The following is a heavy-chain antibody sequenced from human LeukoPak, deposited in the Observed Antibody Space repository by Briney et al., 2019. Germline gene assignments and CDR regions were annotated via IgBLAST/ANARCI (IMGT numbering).Heavy chain of an antibody. CDR3: ARRIRGVTKSADYFDY. J-gene: IGHJ4*02. D-gene: IGHD3-10*01. CDR2: IYHSGST. CDR1: GYSISSGYY. Sequence: RTSETLSLTCTVSGYSISSGYYWGWIRQPPGKGLEWIGSIYHSGSTYYNPSLKSRVTISVDTSKNQFSLKLSSVTAADTAVYYCARRIRGVTKSADYFDYWGQGTLVTVSS. V-gene: IGHV4-38-2*02.